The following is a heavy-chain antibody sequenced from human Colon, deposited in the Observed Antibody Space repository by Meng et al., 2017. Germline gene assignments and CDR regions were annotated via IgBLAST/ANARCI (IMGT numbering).Heavy chain of an antibody. CDR1: GCSIKSGGYH. J-gene: IGHJ4*02. CDR2: MSDSGTT. Sequence: QVHLHESGPGLGSPSDDPSLCCTVSGCSIKSGGYHWSWVRQHPGKGLEYIGFMSDSGTTDYNPSLRSRVSISEIGSSKNQFSLTLRSVTAADTATYFCARDTLYGTDYWGQGVLVTVSS. CDR3: ARDTLYGTDY. V-gene: IGHV4-31*03. D-gene: IGHD4-17*01.